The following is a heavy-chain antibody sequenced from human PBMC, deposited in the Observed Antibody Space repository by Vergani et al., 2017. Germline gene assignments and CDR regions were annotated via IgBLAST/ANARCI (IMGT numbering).Heavy chain of an antibody. V-gene: IGHV3-9*01. D-gene: IGHD2-2*01. CDR2: ISWNSGAV. CDR1: GITFWKFG. J-gene: IGHJ4*02. Sequence: EVDLVESGGGLAQPGGSLRLSCEASGITFWKFGMHWVRQGPGKGLEWVSGISWNSGAVDYADSVRGRFTISRDNAKNSLYLQMNSLRAEDTAVYYCAREGDIVVVPAAIDYWGQGTLVTVSS. CDR3: AREGDIVVVPAAIDY.